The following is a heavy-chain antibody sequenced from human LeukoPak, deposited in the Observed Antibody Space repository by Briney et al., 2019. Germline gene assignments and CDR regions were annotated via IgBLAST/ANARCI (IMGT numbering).Heavy chain of an antibody. CDR2: INHSGST. CDR1: GGSFSGYD. J-gene: IGHJ6*03. Sequence: SETVSLTCAVYGGSFSGYDWSWIRQPPGKGLEWIGEINHSGSTNYNPSLKSRVTISVDTSKNQFSLKLSSVTVSDTAVYYCAGSGSYLYYYYYYMDVWGKVTTVTVSS. D-gene: IGHD3-10*01. CDR3: AGSGSYLYYYYYYMDV. V-gene: IGHV4-34*01.